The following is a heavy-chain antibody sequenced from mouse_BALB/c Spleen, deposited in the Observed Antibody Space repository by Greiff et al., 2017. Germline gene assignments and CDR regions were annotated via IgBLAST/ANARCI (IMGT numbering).Heavy chain of an antibody. CDR2: ISSGGSYT. Sequence: EVKLVESGGDLVKPGWSLKLSCAASGFTFSSYGMSWVRQTPDKRLEWVATISSGGSYTYYPDSVKGRFTISRDNAKNTLYLQMSSLKSEDTAMYYCARQRRYDGYYVYAMDYWGQGTSVTVSS. V-gene: IGHV5-6*02. J-gene: IGHJ4*01. CDR3: ARQRRYDGYYVYAMDY. D-gene: IGHD2-3*01. CDR1: GFTFSSYG.